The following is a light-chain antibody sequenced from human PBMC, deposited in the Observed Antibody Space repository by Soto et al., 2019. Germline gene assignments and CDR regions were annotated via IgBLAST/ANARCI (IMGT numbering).Light chain of an antibody. J-gene: IGKJ4*01. Sequence: EIVMTQSPATLSVSPGERATLSCRASQSVSSNLAWYQQKPGQAPRLLIYGASTRATGIPARFSGSGSGTEFTLPISSLQSEDFAVYYCQQYNKWPLTFGGGTKVDIK. CDR1: QSVSSN. CDR2: GAS. V-gene: IGKV3-15*01. CDR3: QQYNKWPLT.